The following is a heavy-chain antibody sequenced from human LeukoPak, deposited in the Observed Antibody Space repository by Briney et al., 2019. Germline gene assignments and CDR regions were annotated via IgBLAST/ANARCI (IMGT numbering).Heavy chain of an antibody. J-gene: IGHJ5*02. D-gene: IGHD3-10*01. CDR1: GGFISSSSYS. CDR3: TRHQNNFYGSGAPFDP. Sequence: SETLSLTCTVSGGFISSSSYSWGWIRQPPGKGLEWIASLFHSGNSNYNPSLKNRATMSVDTSKHQLSLQLTSMPAADTAIYYCTRHQNNFYGSGAPFDPWGQGTLVTVSS. CDR2: LFHSGNS. V-gene: IGHV4-39*01.